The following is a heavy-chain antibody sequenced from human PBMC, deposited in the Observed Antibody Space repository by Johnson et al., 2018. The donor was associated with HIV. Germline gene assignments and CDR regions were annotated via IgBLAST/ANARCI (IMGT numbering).Heavy chain of an antibody. D-gene: IGHD1-26*01. Sequence: QVQLVESGGGVVQPGRSPRLSCAASRFTFSSYGMHWVRQAPGKGLEWVAVISYDGGNKYYADSVKGRFTISRDNSKNTLYLQMNSLRAEDTAVYYCAKDEDRGWELDPDAFDIWGQGTMVTVSS. CDR2: ISYDGGNK. V-gene: IGHV3-30*18. CDR3: AKDEDRGWELDPDAFDI. J-gene: IGHJ3*02. CDR1: RFTFSSYG.